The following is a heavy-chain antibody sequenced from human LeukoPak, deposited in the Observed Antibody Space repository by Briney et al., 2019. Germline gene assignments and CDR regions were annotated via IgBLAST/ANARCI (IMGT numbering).Heavy chain of an antibody. CDR1: GFTVSSNY. V-gene: IGHV3-53*01. CDR3: ARDEVGATTEFDY. CDR2: IYSGGST. J-gene: IGHJ4*02. D-gene: IGHD1-26*01. Sequence: GGSLRLSCAASGFTVSSNYMSWVRQAPGKGLEWVSVIYSGGSTYYADSVKGRFTISRDNAKNSLYLQMNSLRAEDTAVYYCARDEVGATTEFDYWGQGTLVTVSS.